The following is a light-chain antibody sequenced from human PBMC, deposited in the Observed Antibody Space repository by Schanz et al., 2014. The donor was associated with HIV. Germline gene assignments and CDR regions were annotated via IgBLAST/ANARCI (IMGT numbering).Light chain of an antibody. J-gene: IGLJ3*02. Sequence: QSALTQPASVSGSPGQSITISCTGTSSDVGGYNYVPWYQQHAGKAPKLMVFDGSNRPSGVSYRFSGSKSGNTASLTISGLQAEDEADYYCSSYRSGSPLWVFGGGTKVTVL. CDR2: DGS. V-gene: IGLV2-14*01. CDR3: SSYRSGSPLWV. CDR1: SSDVGGYNY.